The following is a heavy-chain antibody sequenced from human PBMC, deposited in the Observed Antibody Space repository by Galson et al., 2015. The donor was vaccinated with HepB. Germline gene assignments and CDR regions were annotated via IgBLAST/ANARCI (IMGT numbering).Heavy chain of an antibody. J-gene: IGHJ6*02. D-gene: IGHD2/OR15-2a*01. CDR1: GFSLSTSGMC. Sequence: PALVKPTQTLTLTCTFSGFSLSTSGMCVSWIRQPPGKALEWLARIDWDDDKYYSTSLKTRLTISKDTSKNQVVLTMTNMDPVDTATYYCAREIIRLSDYYYGMDVWGQGTTVTVSS. CDR3: AREIIRLSDYYYGMDV. V-gene: IGHV2-70*11. CDR2: IDWDDDK.